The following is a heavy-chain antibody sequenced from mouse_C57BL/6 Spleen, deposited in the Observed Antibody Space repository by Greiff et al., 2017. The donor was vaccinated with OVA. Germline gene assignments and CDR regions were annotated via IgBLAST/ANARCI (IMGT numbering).Heavy chain of an antibody. CDR2: IYPGDGDT. Sequence: VQVVESGPELVKPGASVKISCKASGYAFSSSWMNWVKQRPGKGLEWIGRIYPGDGDTNYNGKFKGKATLTADKSSSTAYMQLSSLTSEDSAVYFCARQDYYGSSYPYYFDYWGQGTTLTVSS. CDR1: GYAFSSSW. CDR3: ARQDYYGSSYPYYFDY. J-gene: IGHJ2*01. V-gene: IGHV1-82*01. D-gene: IGHD1-1*01.